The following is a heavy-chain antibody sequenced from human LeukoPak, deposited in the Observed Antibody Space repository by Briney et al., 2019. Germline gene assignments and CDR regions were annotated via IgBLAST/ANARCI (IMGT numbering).Heavy chain of an antibody. D-gene: IGHD6-19*01. J-gene: IGHJ5*02. CDR3: AKDRVLTGYSSGWYSENWFDP. CDR1: GFTFSSYG. V-gene: IGHV3-30*18. CDR2: ISYDGSNK. Sequence: GGSLRLSCAASGFTFSSYGMHWVRQAPGKGLEWVAVISYDGSNKYYADSVKGRFTISRDNSKNTLYLQMNSLRAEDTAVYYCAKDRVLTGYSSGWYSENWFDPWGQGTLVTVSS.